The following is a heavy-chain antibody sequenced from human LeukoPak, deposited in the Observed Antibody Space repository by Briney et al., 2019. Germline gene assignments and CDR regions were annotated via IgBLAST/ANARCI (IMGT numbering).Heavy chain of an antibody. CDR3: ARDHYSSYYFDY. V-gene: IGHV3-30*19. CDR2: ISYDGSNK. J-gene: IGHJ4*02. D-gene: IGHD6-19*01. Sequence: GTSLRLSCAASGFTFSSYGMHWVRQAPGKGLEWVAVISYDGSNKYYADSVKGRFTISRDNSKNTLYLQMNSLRAEDTAVYYCARDHYSSYYFDYWGQGTLVTVSS. CDR1: GFTFSSYG.